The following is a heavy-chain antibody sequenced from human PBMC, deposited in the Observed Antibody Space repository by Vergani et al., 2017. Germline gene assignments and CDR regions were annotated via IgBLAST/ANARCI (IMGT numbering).Heavy chain of an antibody. J-gene: IGHJ4*02. CDR1: GFTFDDYA. CDR3: ARQSRDVFCTNGVCPLGY. V-gene: IGHV3-48*01. CDR2: ISRSSSTI. Sequence: EVQLVESGGGLVQPGRSLRLSCAASGFTFDDYAMHWVRQAPGKGLEWVSYISRSSSTIYYADSVKGRFTISRDNAKNSLHLQMNNLRAEDTAVYYCARQSRDVFCTNGVCPLGYWGQGALVTVSS. D-gene: IGHD2-8*01.